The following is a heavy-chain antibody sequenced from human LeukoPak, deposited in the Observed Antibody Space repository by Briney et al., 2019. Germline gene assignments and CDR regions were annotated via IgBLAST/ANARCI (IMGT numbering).Heavy chain of an antibody. CDR2: TSAYNGNT. D-gene: IGHD3-3*01. CDR3: ARDYDFWSGYDNWFDP. V-gene: IGHV1-18*01. CDR1: GYTFTSYG. Sequence: GASVKVSCKASGYTFTSYGISWVRQAPGQGLEWMGWTSAYNGNTNYAQKLQGRVTMTTDTSTSTAYMELRSLRSDDTAVYYCARDYDFWSGYDNWFDPWGQGTLVTVSS. J-gene: IGHJ5*02.